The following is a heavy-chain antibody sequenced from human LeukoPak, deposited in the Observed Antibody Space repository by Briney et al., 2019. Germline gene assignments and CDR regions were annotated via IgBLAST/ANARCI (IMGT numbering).Heavy chain of an antibody. CDR3: ARFSSGTAFDP. CDR2: ISYDGSNK. Sequence: GSLRLSCAASGFTLSSYGMHWVRQAPGKGLEWVAVISYDGSNKYYADSVKGRFTISRDNSKNTLYLQMNSLRAEDTAVYYCARFSSGTAFDPWGQGTLVTVSS. J-gene: IGHJ5*02. CDR1: GFTLSSYG. V-gene: IGHV3-30*03. D-gene: IGHD6-19*01.